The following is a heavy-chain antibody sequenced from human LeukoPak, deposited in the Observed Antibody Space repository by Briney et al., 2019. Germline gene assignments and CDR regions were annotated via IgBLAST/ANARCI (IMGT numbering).Heavy chain of an antibody. Sequence: SETLSLTCTVSGASIRHYYWSWIRQPAGKGLEWIGRIDPSGSTNYNPSLKSRVTMSIDTSKNQFVLKLNSVTAADTAVYYCAKEGAAPGPDFDYWGQGTLVIVSS. J-gene: IGHJ4*02. D-gene: IGHD6-13*01. CDR3: AKEGAAPGPDFDY. CDR2: IDPSGST. V-gene: IGHV4-4*07. CDR1: GASIRHYY.